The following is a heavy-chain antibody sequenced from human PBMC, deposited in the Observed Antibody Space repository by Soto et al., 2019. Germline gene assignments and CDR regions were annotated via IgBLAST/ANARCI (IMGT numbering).Heavy chain of an antibody. D-gene: IGHD3-22*01. CDR3: ARQIYDSDTGPNFQYYFDS. CDR2: IDPSDSQS. CDR1: GYSFAGYW. V-gene: IGHV5-10-1*01. J-gene: IGHJ4*02. Sequence: GESLKISCKGSGYSFAGYWITWVRQKPGKGLEWMGRIDPSDSQSYYSPSFRGHVTISATKSIATVFLQWSSLRASDTAMYYCARQIYDSDTGPNFQYYFDSWGQGTPVTVSS.